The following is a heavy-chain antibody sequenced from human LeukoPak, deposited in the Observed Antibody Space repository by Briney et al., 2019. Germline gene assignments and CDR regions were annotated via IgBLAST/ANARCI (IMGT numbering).Heavy chain of an antibody. J-gene: IGHJ4*02. CDR1: GFTFSSYW. V-gene: IGHV3-7*01. CDR3: ARDTDNLDPDYDFWSGYYEFPGYFDY. Sequence: GGSLRLSCAASGFTFSSYWMSWVRQAPGKGLEWVANIKQDGSEKYYVDSVKGRFTISRDNAKNSLYLQMNSLRAEDTAVYYCARDTDNLDPDYDFWSGYYEFPGYFDYWGQGTLVTVSS. CDR2: IKQDGSEK. D-gene: IGHD3-3*01.